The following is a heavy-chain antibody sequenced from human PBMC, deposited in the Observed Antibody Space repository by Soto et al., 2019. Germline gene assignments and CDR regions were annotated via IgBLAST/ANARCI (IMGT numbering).Heavy chain of an antibody. V-gene: IGHV4-39*07. J-gene: IGHJ5*02. D-gene: IGHD2-2*03. CDR2: IYYSGST. CDR3: ARDSKVDIVVVPAAGNWFDP. Sequence: SETLSLTCTVSGGSISSGSYYWGWIRQPPGKGLEWIGSIYYSGSTYYNPSLKSRVTISVDTSKNQFSLKLSSVTAADTAVYYCARDSKVDIVVVPAAGNWFDPWGQGTLVTVSS. CDR1: GGSISSGSYY.